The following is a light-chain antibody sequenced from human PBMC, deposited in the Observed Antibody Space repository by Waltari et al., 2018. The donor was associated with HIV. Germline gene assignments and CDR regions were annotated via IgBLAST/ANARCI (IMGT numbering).Light chain of an antibody. CDR3: SSYSSTNTLGV. CDR1: SSDVGGYNY. J-gene: IGLJ3*02. CDR2: EVT. Sequence: QSALTQPASVSGSPGQSITISCTGASSDVGGYNYVSWYQHHPGKAPKLLTLEVTNRPSGVSNRFSGFKSGNTASLTISVLQPEDEADYYCSSYSSTNTLGVFGGGTILTVL. V-gene: IGLV2-14*01.